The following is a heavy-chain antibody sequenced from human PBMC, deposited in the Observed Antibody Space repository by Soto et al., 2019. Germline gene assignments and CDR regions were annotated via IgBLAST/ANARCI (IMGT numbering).Heavy chain of an antibody. CDR3: TTEMRHTSGWYGAFDI. V-gene: IGHV3-15*01. D-gene: IGHD6-19*01. CDR1: GFSFTNAW. CDR2: IKNNADGGAA. J-gene: IGHJ3*02. Sequence: EVQLVESGGGLLKPGGSLRLSCTASGFSFTNAWMDWVRQAPGKGPEWVGRIKNNADGGAADYPAPVKGRFIISRDDSKNTLYLQMNSLKIEDTGVYYCTTEMRHTSGWYGAFDIWGQGTMVTVSS.